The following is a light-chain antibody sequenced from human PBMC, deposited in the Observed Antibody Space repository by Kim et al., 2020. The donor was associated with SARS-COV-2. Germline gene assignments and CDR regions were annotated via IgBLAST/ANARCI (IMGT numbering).Light chain of an antibody. CDR1: QEIKTS. Sequence: SAFVGERLTSTCQASQEIKTSLNWFQQKPGKAPRVLISDASNLEKGVPSRFSGSGSGTHFSLHVSGLQPEDVAIYYCQQYDNLPYTFGQGTKLEI. J-gene: IGKJ2*01. V-gene: IGKV1-33*01. CDR3: QQYDNLPYT. CDR2: DAS.